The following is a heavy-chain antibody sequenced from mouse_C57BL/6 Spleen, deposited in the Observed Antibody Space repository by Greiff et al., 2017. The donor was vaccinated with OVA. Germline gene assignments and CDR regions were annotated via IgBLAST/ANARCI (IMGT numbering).Heavy chain of an antibody. D-gene: IGHD2-5*01. CDR2: INPSNGGT. CDR1: GYTFTSYW. J-gene: IGHJ4*01. Sequence: QVQLQQSGTELVKPGASVKLSCKASGYTFTSYWMHWVKQRPGQGLEWIGNINPSNGGTNYNEKFKSKATLTVDKSSSTAYMQLSSLTSEDSTVYDCAREQIYSNDAIDYWGQGTSVTVSA. CDR3: AREQIYSNDAIDY. V-gene: IGHV1-53*01.